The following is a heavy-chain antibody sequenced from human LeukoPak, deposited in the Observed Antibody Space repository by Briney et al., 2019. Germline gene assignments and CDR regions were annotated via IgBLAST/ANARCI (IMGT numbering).Heavy chain of an antibody. CDR3: AKGSSSSSRYYFDY. CDR2: ISGSGGST. V-gene: IGHV3-23*01. CDR1: GFAFSSYA. D-gene: IGHD6-6*01. Sequence: GGSLRLSCAASGFAFSSYAMSWVRQAPGKGLEWVSVISGSGGSTYYADSVKGRFTISRDNSKNTLYLQMNSLRAEDTAVYYCAKGSSSSSRYYFDYWGQGTLVTVSS. J-gene: IGHJ4*02.